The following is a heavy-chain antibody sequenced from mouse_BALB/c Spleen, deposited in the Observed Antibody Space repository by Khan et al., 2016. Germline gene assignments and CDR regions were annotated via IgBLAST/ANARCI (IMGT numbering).Heavy chain of an antibody. D-gene: IGHD2-1*01. J-gene: IGHJ3*01. CDR2: IDTSDSYT. CDR3: ARRSGNYFAY. V-gene: IGHV1-69*01. Sequence: QVQLQQSGAELVMPGASVKMSCKASGYTFTDYWMHWVKQRPGQGLEWIGAIDTSDSYTSYNQKFKGKATLTVDESSSTAYMQLSSLTSEDSAVYYCARRSGNYFAYWGQGTLVTVSA. CDR1: GYTFTDYW.